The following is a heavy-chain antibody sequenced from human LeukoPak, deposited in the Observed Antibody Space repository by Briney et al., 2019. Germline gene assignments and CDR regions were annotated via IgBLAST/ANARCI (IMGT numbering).Heavy chain of an antibody. D-gene: IGHD3-16*02. CDR1: GGSISSYY. CDR3: ARYVWGSYPTFEDY. V-gene: IGHV4-59*01. Sequence: SETLSLTCTVSGGSISSYYWSWIRQPPGKGLEWFAYIYYSGSTNYNPSLKSRVTISVDTSKNQFSLKLSSVTAADTAVYYCARYVWGSYPTFEDYWGQGTLVTVSS. J-gene: IGHJ4*02. CDR2: IYYSGST.